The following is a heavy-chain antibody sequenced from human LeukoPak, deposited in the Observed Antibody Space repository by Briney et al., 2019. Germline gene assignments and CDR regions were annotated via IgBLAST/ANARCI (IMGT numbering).Heavy chain of an antibody. CDR1: GFTVSSNY. D-gene: IGHD3-3*01. J-gene: IGHJ5*02. CDR3: ARDYYDRNWFDP. V-gene: IGHV3-66*02. CDR2: IYSGGST. Sequence: GGSLRLSCAASGFTVSSNYMSWIRQAPGKGLEWVSVIYSGGSTYYADSVKGRFTISRDNSKNTLYLQMNSLRAEDTAVYYCARDYYDRNWFDPWGQGTLVTVSS.